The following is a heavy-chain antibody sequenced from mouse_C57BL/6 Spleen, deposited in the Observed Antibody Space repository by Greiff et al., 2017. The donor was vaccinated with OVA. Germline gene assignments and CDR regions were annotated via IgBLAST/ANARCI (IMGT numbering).Heavy chain of an antibody. J-gene: IGHJ1*03. CDR3: ARGRESRWYCDV. CDR2: IDPANGNT. CDR1: GFNIKNTY. Sequence: VQLQQSVAELVRPGASVKLSCTASGFNIKNTYMHWVKQRPEQGLEWIGWIDPANGNTKYAPQFPGPATITADTSSNTAYLQLSRLTAEGTAIFYCARGRESRWYCDVGGTGTTVTVSS. V-gene: IGHV14-3*01.